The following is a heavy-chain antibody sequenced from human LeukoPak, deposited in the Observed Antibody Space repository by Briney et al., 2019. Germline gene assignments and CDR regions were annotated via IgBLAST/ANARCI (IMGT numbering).Heavy chain of an antibody. J-gene: IGHJ4*02. Sequence: PGGSLRLSCAASGFTFSSYEINWVRQAPGKGLEWLSYITGSGSTIYYADSVKGRFTISRDNAKNSLYLQMNSLRAEDTAVYYCARVPVGYQGYSSAWYTDYWGQGTLVSVSS. D-gene: IGHD6-19*01. CDR1: GFTFSSYE. CDR3: ARVPVGYQGYSSAWYTDY. CDR2: ITGSGSTI. V-gene: IGHV3-48*03.